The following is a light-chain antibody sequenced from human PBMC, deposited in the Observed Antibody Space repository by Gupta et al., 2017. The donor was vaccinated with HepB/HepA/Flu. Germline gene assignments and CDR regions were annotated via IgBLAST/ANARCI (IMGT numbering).Light chain of an antibody. CDR3: QVWDSDSDHHVV. V-gene: IGLV3-21*02. Sequence: SYVLTQPPSGSVAPGETARISCGGNNIGSDSVHWYQQKPGQAPVLVFYDDSDRPSGSTARFSGSTPGNTATLIINRVAVGEEGDYYCQVWDSDSDHHVVVGGGTKLTVL. J-gene: IGLJ2*01. CDR2: DDS. CDR1: NIGSDS.